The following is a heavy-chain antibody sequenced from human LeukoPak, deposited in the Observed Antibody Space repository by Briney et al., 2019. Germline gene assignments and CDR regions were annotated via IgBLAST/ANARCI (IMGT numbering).Heavy chain of an antibody. CDR1: GFTFDDYA. Sequence: GGSLRLSCAASGFTFDDYAVHWVRQAPGKGLEWVSLISWDGGSTYYADSVKGRFTIYRDNSKNSLYLQMNSLRAEATALYYCEKDWVRGTIGPVLDIWGKGKMDAV. J-gene: IGHJ3*02. CDR3: EKDWVRGTIGPVLDI. D-gene: IGHD3/OR15-3a*01. CDR2: ISWDGGST. V-gene: IGHV3-43D*03.